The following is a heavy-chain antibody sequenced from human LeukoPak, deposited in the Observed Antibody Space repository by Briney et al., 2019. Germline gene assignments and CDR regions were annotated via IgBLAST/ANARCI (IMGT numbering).Heavy chain of an antibody. D-gene: IGHD6-19*01. CDR3: ARISGEGFDI. CDR1: GGSFNSYY. Sequence: SETLSLTCTVSGGSFNSYYWSWVRQPPGKGLEWVGCIFYNGDTKYDPSLKSRVTISLDTSKNQFSLKLSPVTAADTAVYYCARISGEGFDIWGQGTMVTVSS. J-gene: IGHJ3*02. CDR2: IFYNGDT. V-gene: IGHV4-59*08.